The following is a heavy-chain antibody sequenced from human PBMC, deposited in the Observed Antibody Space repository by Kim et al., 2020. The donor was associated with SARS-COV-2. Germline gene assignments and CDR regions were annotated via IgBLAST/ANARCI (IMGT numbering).Heavy chain of an antibody. D-gene: IGHD3-22*01. J-gene: IGHJ4*02. Sequence: TNYNPSLKSRVTISVDTSKNQFSLKLTSVTAADTAVYYCARTEGSGGYYFDYWGQGTLVTVSS. CDR2: T. V-gene: IGHV4-59*01. CDR3: ARTEGSGGYYFDY.